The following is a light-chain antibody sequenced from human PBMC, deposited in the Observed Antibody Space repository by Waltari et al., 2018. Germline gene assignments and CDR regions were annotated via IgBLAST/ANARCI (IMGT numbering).Light chain of an antibody. J-gene: IGLJ2*01. CDR3: SSYVGNNNLI. Sequence: WHQRSPAKAPNLIINEAMYRAYGGPVRFSGSKSGNTASLTVSGLQAEDEADYYCSSYVGNNNLIFGGGTKLTVL. V-gene: IGLV2-8*01. CDR2: EAM.